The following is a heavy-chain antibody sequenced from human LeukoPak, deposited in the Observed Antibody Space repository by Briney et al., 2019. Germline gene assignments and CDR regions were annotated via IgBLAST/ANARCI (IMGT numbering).Heavy chain of an antibody. D-gene: IGHD1-26*01. J-gene: IGHJ4*02. Sequence: PSETLSLTCAVYGGSFSGYYWSWIRQPPGKGLEWIGEINHSGSTNYNPSLKSRVTISVGTSKNQFSLKLSSVTAADTAVYYCARGRGSYFLYYFDYWGQGTLVTVSS. CDR1: GGSFSGYY. V-gene: IGHV4-34*01. CDR3: ARGRGSYFLYYFDY. CDR2: INHSGST.